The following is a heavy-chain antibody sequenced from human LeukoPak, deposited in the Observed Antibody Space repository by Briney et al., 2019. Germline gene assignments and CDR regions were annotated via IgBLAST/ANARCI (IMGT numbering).Heavy chain of an antibody. V-gene: IGHV3-7*01. CDR3: GRFGYVSAVDT. Sequence: PGGSLRLSCGASGFAFSSYWMTWLRQAPGKGLKFVANIEPAGSATYYADSVKGRFTISRGNTKNLLYLQMNSLTAEDSAVYHCGRFGYVSAVDTWGQGALVTVSS. CDR2: IEPAGSAT. D-gene: IGHD2-15*01. J-gene: IGHJ5*02. CDR1: GFAFSSYW.